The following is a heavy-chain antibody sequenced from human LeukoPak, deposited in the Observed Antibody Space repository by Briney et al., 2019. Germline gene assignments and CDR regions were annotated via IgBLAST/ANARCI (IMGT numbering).Heavy chain of an antibody. J-gene: IGHJ3*02. CDR2: INPSGGST. CDR1: GYTFTSYD. D-gene: IGHD2-15*01. V-gene: IGHV1-46*01. CDR3: ARGNVVVVRAFDI. Sequence: ASVKVSCKASGYTFTSYDINWVRQAPGQGLEWMGIINPSGGSTSYAQKFQGRVTMTRDTSTSTVYMELSSLRSEDTAVYYCARGNVVVVRAFDIWGQGTMVTVSS.